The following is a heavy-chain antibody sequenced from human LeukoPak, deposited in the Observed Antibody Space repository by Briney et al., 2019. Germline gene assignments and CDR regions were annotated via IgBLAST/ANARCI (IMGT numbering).Heavy chain of an antibody. CDR1: GFTFSSYG. D-gene: IGHD6-19*01. V-gene: IGHV3-33*01. CDR3: ARGWAVAGNPNWFDP. Sequence: GGSLRLSCAASGFTFSSYGMHWVRQAPGKGLEWVAVIWYDGSNKYYADSVKGRFTISRDNSKNTLYLQMNSLSPGDTAVYYCARGWAVAGNPNWFDPWGQGTLVTVSS. J-gene: IGHJ5*02. CDR2: IWYDGSNK.